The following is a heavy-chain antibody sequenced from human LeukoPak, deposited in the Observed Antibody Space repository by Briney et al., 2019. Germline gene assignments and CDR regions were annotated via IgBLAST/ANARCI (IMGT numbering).Heavy chain of an antibody. CDR2: IYHSGNT. J-gene: IGHJ4*02. V-gene: IGHV4-39*01. CDR3: ARGPPYIVVVTAIGFFDY. CDR1: GGSFSSSAYY. Sequence: PSETLSLTCIVSGGSFSSSAYYWGWIRQPPGEGLQWIGSIYHSGNTYYNSSLKSRVTISVDTSTSQFSLRLSSVTAADTAVYYCARGPPYIVVVTAIGFFDYWGQGTLVTVSS. D-gene: IGHD2-21*02.